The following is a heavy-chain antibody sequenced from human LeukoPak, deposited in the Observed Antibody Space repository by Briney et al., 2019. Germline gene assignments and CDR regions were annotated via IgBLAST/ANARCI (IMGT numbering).Heavy chain of an antibody. CDR3: ARALPVAGRTPPQRNWFDP. Sequence: GASVKVSCKASGYTFTSYDINWVRQATGQGLEWMGWMNPNSGNTGYAQKFQGRVTMTRNTSISTAYMELSSLRSEDTAVYYCARALPVAGRTPPQRNWFDPWGPGVLVTVSS. CDR1: GYTFTSYD. V-gene: IGHV1-8*01. D-gene: IGHD6-6*01. J-gene: IGHJ5*02. CDR2: MNPNSGNT.